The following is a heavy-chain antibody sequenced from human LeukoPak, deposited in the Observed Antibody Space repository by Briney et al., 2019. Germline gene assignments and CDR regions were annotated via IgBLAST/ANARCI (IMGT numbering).Heavy chain of an antibody. CDR2: IKSKRDGGAI. Sequence: GGSLRLSCAASGFTFKDTWMSWVRQAPGKGLEWLGRIKSKRDGGAIDYAAPVKGRFIISRDDSKDTLYLQVNSLKPEDTAMYYCTTDPRSWGQGTLVTASS. CDR3: TTDPRS. V-gene: IGHV3-15*01. J-gene: IGHJ4*02. CDR1: GFTFKDTW.